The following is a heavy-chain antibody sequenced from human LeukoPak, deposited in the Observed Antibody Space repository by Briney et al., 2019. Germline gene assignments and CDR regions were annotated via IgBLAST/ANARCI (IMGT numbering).Heavy chain of an antibody. CDR1: GGSISSYY. CDR2: IYTSGST. J-gene: IGHJ5*02. Sequence: SETLSLTCTVSGGSISSYYWSWIRQPPGKGLEWIGYIYTSGSTNYNPSLKSRVTISVDTSKNQFSLKLSSVTAADTAVYYCARHVRRDQRFDPWGQGTLVTVSS. V-gene: IGHV4-4*09. CDR3: ARHVRRDQRFDP.